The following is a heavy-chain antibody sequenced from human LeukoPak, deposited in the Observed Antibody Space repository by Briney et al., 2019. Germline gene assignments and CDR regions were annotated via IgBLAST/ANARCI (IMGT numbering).Heavy chain of an antibody. J-gene: IGHJ4*02. Sequence: SETLSLTCAVSGGSISSSNWWSWVRQPPGKGLEWIGEIYHSGSTNYNPSLKSRVTISVDKSKNQFSLKLSSVTAADTAVYYCARDRGGIAVAGTYFGYWGQGTLVTVSS. CDR3: ARDRGGIAVAGTYFGY. CDR2: IYHSGST. D-gene: IGHD6-19*01. V-gene: IGHV4-4*02. CDR1: GGSISSSNW.